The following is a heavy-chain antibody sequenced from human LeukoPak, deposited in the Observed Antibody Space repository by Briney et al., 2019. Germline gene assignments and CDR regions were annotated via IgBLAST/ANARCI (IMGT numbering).Heavy chain of an antibody. D-gene: IGHD1-1*01. J-gene: IGHJ4*02. V-gene: IGHV3-23*01. CDR3: AKDRRTTATTDLGSFGY. CDR1: GFTFSSYA. CDR2: ISTSGGST. Sequence: GGSLRLSCAASGFTFSSYAMSWVRQAPGKGLEWVSAISTSGGSTYYADSVKGRFTISRDNSKNTLYLQMNSLRAEDTAVYYCAKDRRTTATTDLGSFGYWGQGTLVTVSS.